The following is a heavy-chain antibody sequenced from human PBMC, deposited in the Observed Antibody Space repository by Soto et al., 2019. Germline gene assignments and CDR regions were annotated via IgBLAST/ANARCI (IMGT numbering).Heavy chain of an antibody. CDR3: ARVGAAAGPTHTIDY. D-gene: IGHD6-13*01. J-gene: IGHJ4*02. CDR1: GGSISSGDYY. CDR2: IYYSGST. V-gene: IGHV4-30-4*01. Sequence: SETLSLTCTVSGGSISSGDYYWSWIRQPPGEGLEWIGYIYYSGSTYYNPSLKSRVTISVDTSKNQFSLKLSSVTAADTAVYYCARVGAAAGPTHTIDYWGQGTLVTVSS.